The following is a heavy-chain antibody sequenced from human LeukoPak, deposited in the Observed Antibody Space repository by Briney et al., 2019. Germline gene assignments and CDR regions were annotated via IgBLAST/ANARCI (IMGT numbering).Heavy chain of an antibody. Sequence: GRSLTLSCAASGFTFSSYGIHWVRQAPGKGLEWVALISYDGNKKYYADSVKGRFTISRDNSENTLYLQMNRLRAEDTTVYYCARGVVGATTGWYFDLWGRGTLVTVSS. CDR3: ARGVVGATTGWYFDL. CDR1: GFTFSSYG. CDR2: ISYDGNKK. J-gene: IGHJ2*01. V-gene: IGHV3-30*03. D-gene: IGHD1-26*01.